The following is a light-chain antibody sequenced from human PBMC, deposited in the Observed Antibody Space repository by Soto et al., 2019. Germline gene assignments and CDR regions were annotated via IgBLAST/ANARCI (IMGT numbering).Light chain of an antibody. V-gene: IGLV2-23*01. CDR1: SSDVGSYNL. J-gene: IGLJ1*01. CDR3: CSYAGGSSPYV. Sequence: QSVLTQPASVSGSPGQSITISCTGTSSDVGSYNLVSWYQHHPGKAPKLMIYEGSKRPSGVSNRFSGSKSGNTASLTISGLQAEDEADFYCCSYAGGSSPYVFGTGTKLTVL. CDR2: EGS.